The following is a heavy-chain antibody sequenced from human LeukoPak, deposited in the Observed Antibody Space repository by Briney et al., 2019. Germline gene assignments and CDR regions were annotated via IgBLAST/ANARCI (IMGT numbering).Heavy chain of an antibody. D-gene: IGHD4-17*01. CDR1: GFTFSSYA. V-gene: IGHV3-23*01. J-gene: IGHJ4*02. Sequence: PGGSLRLSCAASGFTFSSYAMSWVRQAPGKGLEWVSAISGSGGSTYYADSVKGRLTISRDNSKNTLYLQMNSLRAEDTAVYYCAKADEHYGDYARGFDYWGQGTLVTVSS. CDR3: AKADEHYGDYARGFDY. CDR2: ISGSGGST.